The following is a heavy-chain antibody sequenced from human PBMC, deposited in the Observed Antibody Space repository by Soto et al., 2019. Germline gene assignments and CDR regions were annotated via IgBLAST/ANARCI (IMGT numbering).Heavy chain of an antibody. Sequence: EVQLVESGGGVERPGGSLRLACAASGFSVDEYGMSWVRQVPGKGLEWVSGLHRNGKNTSYADSVRGRFAISRDDAKNSLYLQMDSLRAEDTAVYYCARDHRWGYQYGDYGDSWGQGTLVTVSS. CDR2: LHRNGKNT. J-gene: IGHJ5*01. V-gene: IGHV3-20*04. CDR1: GFSVDEYG. D-gene: IGHD4-17*01. CDR3: ARDHRWGYQYGDYGDS.